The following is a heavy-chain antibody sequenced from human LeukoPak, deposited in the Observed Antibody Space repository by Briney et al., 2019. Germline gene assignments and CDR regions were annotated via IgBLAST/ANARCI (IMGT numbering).Heavy chain of an antibody. V-gene: IGHV4-34*12. CDR3: ARVRGYDFWPSDY. Sequence: SETLSLTCAVYGGSFSDYYWSWIRQPPGKGLEWIGHIFYSGSTNYNPSLKSRVTISVDTSKKQFFLKLTSVTAADTAVYYCARVRGYDFWPSDYWGQGTLVTVSS. J-gene: IGHJ4*02. CDR1: GGSFSDYY. D-gene: IGHD3-3*01. CDR2: IFYSGST.